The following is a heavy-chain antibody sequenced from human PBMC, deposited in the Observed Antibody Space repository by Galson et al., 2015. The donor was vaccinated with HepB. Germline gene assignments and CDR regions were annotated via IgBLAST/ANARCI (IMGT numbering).Heavy chain of an antibody. CDR1: GYTFTSYD. J-gene: IGHJ4*02. CDR3: ARGSRGWARLSSLPGY. D-gene: IGHD6-6*01. Sequence: SVTVSCKASGYTFTSYDINWVRQATGQGLEWMGWMNPNSGNTGYAQKFQGRVTMTRNTSISTAYMELSSLRSEDTAVYYCARGSRGWARLSSLPGYWGQGTLVTVSS. V-gene: IGHV1-8*01. CDR2: MNPNSGNT.